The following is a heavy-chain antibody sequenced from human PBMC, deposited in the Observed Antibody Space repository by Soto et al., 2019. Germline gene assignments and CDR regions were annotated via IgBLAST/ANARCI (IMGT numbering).Heavy chain of an antibody. D-gene: IGHD6-19*01. CDR1: GGSISSSSYL. CDR3: ARHYSSGSRNWFDP. J-gene: IGHJ5*02. Sequence: TSETLSLTCSVSGGSISSSSYLWGWVRQPPGKGLEWIGSIYYSGSTYYNPSLRSRVTISVDTSKNQFSLKLSSVTAADTAVFYCARHYSSGSRNWFDPWGQGTLVTVSS. CDR2: IYYSGST. V-gene: IGHV4-39*01.